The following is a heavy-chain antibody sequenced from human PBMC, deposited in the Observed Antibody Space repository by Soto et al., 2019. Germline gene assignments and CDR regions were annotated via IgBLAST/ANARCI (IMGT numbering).Heavy chain of an antibody. CDR2: ISYDGSNK. J-gene: IGHJ4*02. CDR1: GFTFSSYG. D-gene: IGHD3-10*01. V-gene: IGHV3-30*18. Sequence: QVQLVESGGGVVQPGKSLRLSCAGSGFTFSSYGMDWVRQAPGKGLEWVAVISYDGSNKYYADFVKGRFTISRVNSKNTLYLQMSSLRADDTAVYYCAKDRMGAGVRGYFDYWGQGTLVTVSS. CDR3: AKDRMGAGVRGYFDY.